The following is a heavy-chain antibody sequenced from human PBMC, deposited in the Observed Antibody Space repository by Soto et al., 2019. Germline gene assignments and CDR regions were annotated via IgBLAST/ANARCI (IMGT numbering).Heavy chain of an antibody. CDR1: GFTFSSYA. V-gene: IGHV3-23*01. J-gene: IGHJ4*02. CDR3: AKEDLGDYFDY. Sequence: GSLRLSCAASGFTFSSYAMSWVRQAPGKGLQWVSTISGGGGSTYYADSVKGRFTISRDNSKNTVYLQMNSLRAEDTAVYYCAKEDLGDYFDYWGQGTLVTVSS. D-gene: IGHD3-16*01. CDR2: ISGGGGST.